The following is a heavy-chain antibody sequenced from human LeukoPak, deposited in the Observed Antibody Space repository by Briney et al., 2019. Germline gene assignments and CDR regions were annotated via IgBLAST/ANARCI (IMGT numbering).Heavy chain of an antibody. D-gene: IGHD3-22*01. CDR1: GDSISSSSSY. CDR3: ARSGYDSSGYYYYYFDY. Sequence: SETLSLTCSVSGDSISSSSSYWGWIRQPPGKGLEWIGSIYYSGSTYYNTSLKSRVTISVDTSKNQFSLKLSSVTAADTAVYYCARSGYDSSGYYYYYFDYWGQGTLVTVSS. J-gene: IGHJ4*02. CDR2: IYYSGST. V-gene: IGHV4-39*01.